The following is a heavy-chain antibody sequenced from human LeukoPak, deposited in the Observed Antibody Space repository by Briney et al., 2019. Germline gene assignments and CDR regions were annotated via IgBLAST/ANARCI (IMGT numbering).Heavy chain of an antibody. V-gene: IGHV5-10-1*01. J-gene: IGHJ4*02. Sequence: GESLRISCKGSGYSFTSYWISWVRQMPGKGLXXXXXXXPSDSYTNYSPSFQGHVTISADKSISTAYLQWSSLKASDTAMYYCATTYLGVRGVIPRDYWGQGTLVTVSS. CDR1: GYSFTSYW. CDR2: XXPSDSYT. D-gene: IGHD3-10*01. CDR3: ATTYLGVRGVIPRDY.